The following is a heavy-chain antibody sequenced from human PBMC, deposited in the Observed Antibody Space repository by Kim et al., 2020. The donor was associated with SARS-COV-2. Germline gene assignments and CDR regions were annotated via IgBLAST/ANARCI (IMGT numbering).Heavy chain of an antibody. Sequence: AQKFQGRVTMTRDTSTSTVYMELSSLRSEDTAVYYCARGFQGTPFWGFDPWSQGTLVTVSS. V-gene: IGHV1-46*01. D-gene: IGHD1-1*01. CDR3: ARGFQGTPFWGFDP. J-gene: IGHJ5*02.